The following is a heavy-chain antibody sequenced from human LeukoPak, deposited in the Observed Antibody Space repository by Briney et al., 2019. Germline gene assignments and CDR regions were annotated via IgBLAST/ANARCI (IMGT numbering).Heavy chain of an antibody. Sequence: GGSLRLSCAASGFTFSSYAMSWVRQAPGKGLEWVSGISGSGGSTYYADSVKGRFTISRDNSKNTLYLQMNSLRAEDTAVYHCAKDMATVTTWKFTFDCWGQGTLVTVSS. D-gene: IGHD4-17*01. CDR3: AKDMATVTTWKFTFDC. J-gene: IGHJ4*02. V-gene: IGHV3-23*01. CDR1: GFTFSSYA. CDR2: ISGSGGST.